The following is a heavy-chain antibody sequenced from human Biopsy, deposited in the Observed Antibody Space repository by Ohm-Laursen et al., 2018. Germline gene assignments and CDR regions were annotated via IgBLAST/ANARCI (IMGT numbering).Heavy chain of an antibody. D-gene: IGHD3-22*01. V-gene: IGHV4-59*08. J-gene: IGHJ4*02. CDR2: VSYSGNT. Sequence: SDTLSLTCIVSGVSTSSYFWSWIRQPLGKGLEWIGYVSYSGNTKYNPSLKSRVIISADTSKNQFSLKLSSVTAADTAMYYCAAYYYDSSGYFYAFHYWGQGTLVTVSS. CDR3: AAYYYDSSGYFYAFHY. CDR1: GVSTSSYF.